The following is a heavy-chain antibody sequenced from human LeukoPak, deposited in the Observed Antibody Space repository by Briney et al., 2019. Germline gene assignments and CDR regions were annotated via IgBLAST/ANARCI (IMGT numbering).Heavy chain of an antibody. V-gene: IGHV3-53*01. CDR2: IYSDNT. D-gene: IGHD4/OR15-4a*01. CDR1: RFTFSSYE. J-gene: IGHJ4*02. Sequence: TGGSLRLSCAASRFTFSSYEMNWVRQAPGKGLEWVSFIYSDNTHYSDSVKGRFTISRDNSKNTLYLQMNSLRAEDTAVYYCARRAGAYSHPYDYWGQGALVTVSS. CDR3: ARRAGAYSHPYDY.